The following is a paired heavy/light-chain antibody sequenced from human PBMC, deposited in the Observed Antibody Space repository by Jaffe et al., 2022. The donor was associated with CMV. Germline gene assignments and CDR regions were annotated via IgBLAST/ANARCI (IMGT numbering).Light chain of an antibody. CDR3: HSHETNDNDVI. J-gene: IGLJ2*01. CDR1: SLKSSS. CDR2: GKD. Sequence: SSELTQDPAVSVALGQTVRITCQGDSLKSSSATWYQQKAGQAPVLVTYGKDKRPSGIPDRFSGSRSGDTAYLTITGAQAEDEADYYCHSHETNDNDVIFGGGTKLTVL. V-gene: IGLV3-19*01.
Heavy chain of an antibody. V-gene: IGHV1-2*02. CDR3: AREFQWFLVVQPDQPRKYDSVFDV. CDR2: ISPSSGAM. D-gene: IGHD2-8*02. CDR1: GYTFSDHY. Sequence: QVHLEQSGAEVRRPGTSVKVSCKTSGYTFSDHYIHWMRQAPGQGLEWMGWISPSSGAMNIAENLQGRVTLTRDPSITTAYMEVSRLTSDDTAVYFCAREFQWFLVVQPDQPRKYDSVFDVWGQGTTVTVSS. J-gene: IGHJ6*02.